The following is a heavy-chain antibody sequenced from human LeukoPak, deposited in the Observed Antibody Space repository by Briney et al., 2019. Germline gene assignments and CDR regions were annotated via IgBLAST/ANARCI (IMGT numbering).Heavy chain of an antibody. CDR2: ISSSSSYI. CDR3: ARVTMIVPGSWFDP. Sequence: PGGSLRLSCAASGFTFSSYSMNWVRQAPGKGLEWVSSISSSSSYIYYADSVKGRFTISRDNAKNSLYLQMNSLRAEDTAVYYCARVTMIVPGSWFDPWGQGTLVTVSS. V-gene: IGHV3-21*01. CDR1: GFTFSSYS. J-gene: IGHJ5*02. D-gene: IGHD3-22*01.